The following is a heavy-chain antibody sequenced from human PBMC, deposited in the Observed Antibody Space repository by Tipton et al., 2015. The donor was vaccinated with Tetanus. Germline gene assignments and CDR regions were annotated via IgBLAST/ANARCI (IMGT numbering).Heavy chain of an antibody. CDR1: GFTLSRYT. CDR2: ISSSSRYI. D-gene: IGHD6-13*01. Sequence: SLRLSCAASGFTLSRYTLNWVRQAPGKGLEWVSSISSSSRYIYYADSVKGRFTISRDNAKNSLYLQMNSLRAEDTALYYCAKGGGGASSWPFDYWGQGPLGTVSS. V-gene: IGHV3-21*04. CDR3: AKGGGGASSWPFDY. J-gene: IGHJ4*02.